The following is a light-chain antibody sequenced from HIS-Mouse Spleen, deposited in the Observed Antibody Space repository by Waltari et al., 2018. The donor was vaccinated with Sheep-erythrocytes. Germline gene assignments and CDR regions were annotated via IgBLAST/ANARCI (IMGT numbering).Light chain of an antibody. CDR1: RSDVGGYHY. CDR3: SSYAGSNNWV. V-gene: IGLV2-8*01. Sequence: QSALTQPPSASGSPGQSVTIPCTGTRSDVGGYHYVSWYQHHPCKAPKLMIYEVSQRPSGVPDRFSGSKSGNTASLTVSGLQAEDEADYYCSSYAGSNNWVFGGGTKLTVL. CDR2: EVS. J-gene: IGLJ3*02.